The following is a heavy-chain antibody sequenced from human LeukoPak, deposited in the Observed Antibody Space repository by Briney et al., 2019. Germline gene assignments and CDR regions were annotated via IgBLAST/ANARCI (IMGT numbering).Heavy chain of an antibody. CDR1: GFTFSSYS. Sequence: GGSLRLSCAASGFTFSSYSMNWVRQAPGKGLEWVSSISSSSSYIYYADSVKGRFTISRDNAKNSLYLQMNSLRAEDTAVYYCARYMELFYMDVWGKGTTVTVSS. CDR2: ISSSSSYI. V-gene: IGHV3-21*01. D-gene: IGHD1-7*01. CDR3: ARYMELFYMDV. J-gene: IGHJ6*03.